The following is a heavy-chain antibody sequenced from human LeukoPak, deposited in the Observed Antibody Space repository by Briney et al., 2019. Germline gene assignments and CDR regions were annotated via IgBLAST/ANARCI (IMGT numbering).Heavy chain of an antibody. J-gene: IGHJ6*03. CDR3: ARRYLYYYYMDV. D-gene: IGHD3-16*02. V-gene: IGHV4-38-2*02. CDR1: LYSMNSGY. Sequence: PSETLSLTCRVSLYSMNSGYWGWIRQSPGKGLEWIGSMHHSGSTDFNPSLRSRVTIAVETSKNQFSLKLSSVTAADKAVYYCARRYLYYYYMDVWGKGTTVTISS. CDR2: MHHSGST.